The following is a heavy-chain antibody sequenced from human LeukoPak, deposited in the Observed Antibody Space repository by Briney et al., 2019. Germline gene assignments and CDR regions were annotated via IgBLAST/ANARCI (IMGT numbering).Heavy chain of an antibody. CDR1: EFTFDDYA. Sequence: GGSLRLSCAASEFTFDDYAMHWVRQAPGKGLEWVSGISWNSGSIGYADSVKGRFTISRDNAKNSLYLQMNSLRAEDTALYYCAKDRGYSGYDNFDYWGQGTLVTVSS. D-gene: IGHD5-12*01. V-gene: IGHV3-9*01. CDR2: ISWNSGSI. CDR3: AKDRGYSGYDNFDY. J-gene: IGHJ4*02.